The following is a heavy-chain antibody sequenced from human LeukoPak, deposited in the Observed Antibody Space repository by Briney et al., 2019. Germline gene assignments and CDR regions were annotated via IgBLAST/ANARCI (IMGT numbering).Heavy chain of an antibody. D-gene: IGHD3-10*01. J-gene: IGHJ4*02. CDR3: AGDGPLVRGVTDFDY. CDR1: GYTFTSYG. Sequence: ASVKVSCKASGYTFTSYGISWVRQAPGQGLEWMGWISAYNGNTNYAQKLQGRVTMTTDTSTSTAYMELRSLRSDDTAVYYCAGDGPLVRGVTDFDYWGQGTLVTVSS. CDR2: ISAYNGNT. V-gene: IGHV1-18*01.